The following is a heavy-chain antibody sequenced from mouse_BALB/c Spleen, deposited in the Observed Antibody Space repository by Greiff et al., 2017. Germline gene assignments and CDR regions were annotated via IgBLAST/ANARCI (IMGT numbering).Heavy chain of an antibody. D-gene: IGHD2-2*01. Sequence: QVQLKQSGPELVKPGASVRISCKASGYTFTSYYIHWVKQRPGQGLEWIGWIYPGNVNTKYNEKFKGKATLTADKSSSTAYMQLSSLTSEDSAVYFCARWGGYDVVAYWGQGTLVTVSA. J-gene: IGHJ3*01. V-gene: IGHV1S56*01. CDR3: ARWGGYDVVAY. CDR2: IYPGNVNT. CDR1: GYTFTSYY.